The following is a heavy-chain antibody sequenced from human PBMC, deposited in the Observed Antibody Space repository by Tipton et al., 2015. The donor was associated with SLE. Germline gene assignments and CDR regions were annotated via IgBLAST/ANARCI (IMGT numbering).Heavy chain of an antibody. CDR2: IYYSGKT. CDR3: ARGFLEMFDP. CDR1: GGSIDYHY. Sequence: TLSLTCTVSGGSIDYHYWSWIRQTPGKGLEYIGFIYYSGKTDSHPPLKSRVTMSVDTSKNQFSLRLSSVTTADTAVYYCARGFLEMFDPWGPGTLVTVSS. D-gene: IGHD3-3*01. V-gene: IGHV4-59*11. J-gene: IGHJ5*02.